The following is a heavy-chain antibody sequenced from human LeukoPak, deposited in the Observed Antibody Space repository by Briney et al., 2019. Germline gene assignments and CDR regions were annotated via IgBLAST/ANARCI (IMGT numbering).Heavy chain of an antibody. J-gene: IGHJ4*02. CDR3: AKARSAYYFDY. Sequence: QPGGSLRLSCAASGFTFNNYAMTWVRQAPGKGLEGVSSISGSGGSTYYVDSVKGRFTISRDSSKNTLYLQLNSLRVEDTAIYFCAKARSAYYFDYWGRGTLVTVSS. V-gene: IGHV3-23*01. CDR2: ISGSGGST. CDR1: GFTFNNYA.